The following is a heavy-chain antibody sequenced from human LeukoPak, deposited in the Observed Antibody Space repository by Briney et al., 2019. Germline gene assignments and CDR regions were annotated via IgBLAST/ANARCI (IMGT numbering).Heavy chain of an antibody. J-gene: IGHJ4*02. CDR2: ISAYNGNT. D-gene: IGHD2-15*01. CDR1: GGTFSSYA. V-gene: IGHV1-18*01. CDR3: ARDSTGYSSGGSCPPGVY. Sequence: ASVKVSCKASGGTFSSYAISWVRQAPGQGLEWMGWISAYNGNTNYAQKLQGRVTMTTDTSTSTAYMELRSLRSDDTAVYYCARDSTGYSSGGSCPPGVYWGQGTLVTVSS.